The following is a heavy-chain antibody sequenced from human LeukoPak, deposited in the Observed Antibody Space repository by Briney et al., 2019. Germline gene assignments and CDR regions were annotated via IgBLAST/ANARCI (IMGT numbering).Heavy chain of an antibody. V-gene: IGHV3-7*01. CDR2: IKQDGSEK. CDR3: AAHVNDAGDFGY. Sequence: PGGSLRLSCAASGFTFSSYWMTWVRQAPEKGLEWVANIKQDGSEKYYVDPVKGRFTISRDNAKISLFLQMNNLRAEDTAVYYCAAHVNDAGDFGYWGQGTLVAVSS. J-gene: IGHJ4*02. CDR1: GFTFSSYW. D-gene: IGHD2-8*01.